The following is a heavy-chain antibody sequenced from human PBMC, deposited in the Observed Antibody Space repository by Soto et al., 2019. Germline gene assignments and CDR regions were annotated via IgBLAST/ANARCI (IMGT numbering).Heavy chain of an antibody. CDR3: ARVFGSSWYKGVHGMDV. Sequence: QVQLVQSGAEVKKPGSSVKVSCKASGGTFSSYTISWVRQAPGQGLEWMGRIIPILGIANYAQKFQGRVTITAXXSXSXXYMELSSLRSEDTAVYYCARVFGSSWYKGVHGMDVWGQGTTVTVSS. D-gene: IGHD6-13*01. V-gene: IGHV1-69*02. CDR2: IIPILGIA. CDR1: GGTFSSYT. J-gene: IGHJ6*02.